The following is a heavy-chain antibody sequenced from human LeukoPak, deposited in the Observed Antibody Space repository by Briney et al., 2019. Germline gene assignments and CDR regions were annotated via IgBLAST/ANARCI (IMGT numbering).Heavy chain of an antibody. J-gene: IGHJ5*02. CDR1: GGSVSSRSFY. CDR2: IYYSGST. Sequence: SETLSLTCTVSGGSVSSRSFYWSWIRQPPGKGLEWIGYIYYSGSTNYNPSLKSRVTISVGRSKNQFSLKLSSVTAADTAVYFCARDVSYSGSFPWGQGALVTVSS. D-gene: IGHD1-26*01. V-gene: IGHV4-61*01. CDR3: ARDVSYSGSFP.